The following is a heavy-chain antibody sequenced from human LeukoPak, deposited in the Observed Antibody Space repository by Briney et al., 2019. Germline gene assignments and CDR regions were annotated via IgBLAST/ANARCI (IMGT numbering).Heavy chain of an antibody. Sequence: PGGSLRLSCAASGFTFSSYGMHWVRQAPGKGLEWVAVISYDGSNKYYADSVKGRFTISRDNSKNTLYLQMNSLRAEDTAVYYCAKSLSLDFWSGPDYYYYGMDVWGQGTTVTVSS. V-gene: IGHV3-30*18. J-gene: IGHJ6*02. CDR1: GFTFSSYG. CDR3: AKSLSLDFWSGPDYYYYGMDV. CDR2: ISYDGSNK. D-gene: IGHD3-3*01.